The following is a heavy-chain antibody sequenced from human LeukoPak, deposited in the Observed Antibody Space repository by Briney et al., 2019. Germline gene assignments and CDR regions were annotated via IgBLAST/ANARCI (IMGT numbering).Heavy chain of an antibody. CDR3: SGWDYDFWSGSGY. D-gene: IGHD3-3*01. V-gene: IGHV3-53*01. Sequence: GGSLRLSCAASGFTVSSNYMSWVRQAPGKGLEWVSVIYSGGSTYYADSVKGRFTISRDNSKNTLYLQMNSLRAEDTAVYYCSGWDYDFWSGSGYWGQGTLVTVSS. CDR2: IYSGGST. J-gene: IGHJ4*02. CDR1: GFTVSSNY.